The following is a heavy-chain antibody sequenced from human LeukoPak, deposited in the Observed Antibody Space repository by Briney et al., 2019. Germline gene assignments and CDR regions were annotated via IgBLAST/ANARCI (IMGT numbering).Heavy chain of an antibody. CDR1: GDSFSSHY. D-gene: IGHD5-12*01. Sequence: SETLSLACAVSGDSFSSHYWTWIRQSPGTGLEWIGYIYYSGSTNYNPSLKSRVTISVDTSKNQFSLKLSSVTAADTAVYYCARERGGYIDWGQGTLVTVSS. V-gene: IGHV4-59*11. J-gene: IGHJ4*02. CDR2: IYYSGST. CDR3: ARERGGYID.